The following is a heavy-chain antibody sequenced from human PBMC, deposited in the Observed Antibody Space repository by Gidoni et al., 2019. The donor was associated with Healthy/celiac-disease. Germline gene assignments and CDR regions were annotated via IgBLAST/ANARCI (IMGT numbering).Heavy chain of an antibody. J-gene: IGHJ3*02. CDR2: IYPGDSDT. D-gene: IGHD3-22*01. CDR3: ASGVTYYYDRDGAFDI. V-gene: IGHV5-51*01. Sequence: EVQLVQSGAEVKKPGESLKISCKGSGYSFTSYWIGWVRQMPGKGLEWMGIIYPGDSDTRYSPSFQGQVTISADKSISTAYLQWSSLKASDTAMYYCASGVTYYYDRDGAFDIWGQGTMVTVSS. CDR1: GYSFTSYW.